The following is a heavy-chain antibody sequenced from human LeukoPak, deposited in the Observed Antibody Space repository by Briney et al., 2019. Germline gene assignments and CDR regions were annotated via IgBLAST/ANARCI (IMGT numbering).Heavy chain of an antibody. CDR3: AKGPRAITGGPLDP. D-gene: IGHD1-14*01. CDR1: GFNITNYG. J-gene: IGHJ5*02. V-gene: IGHV3-30*18. Sequence: GGSLRLSCTASGFNITNYGMHWVRQPPGKGLEWVAVVSLDGSDEHYLDSVRRRFTISRDNSKNTLYLQMNSLGAEDTAVYYCAKGPRAITGGPLDPWGQGTLVTVSS. CDR2: VSLDGSDE.